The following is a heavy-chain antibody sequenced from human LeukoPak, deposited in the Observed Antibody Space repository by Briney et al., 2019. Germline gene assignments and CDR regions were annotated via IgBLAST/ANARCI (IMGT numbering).Heavy chain of an antibody. D-gene: IGHD6-19*01. CDR3: AKPQYSSGWYDSFDY. V-gene: IGHV3-23*01. CDR1: GFTFSSYA. Sequence: GGSLRLSCAASGFTFSSYAMSWVRQAPGKGLEWVSAISGSGGSTYYADSVKGRFTISRDNSKNTLYLQMNGLRAEDTAVYYCAKPQYSSGWYDSFDYWGQGTLVTVSS. J-gene: IGHJ4*02. CDR2: ISGSGGST.